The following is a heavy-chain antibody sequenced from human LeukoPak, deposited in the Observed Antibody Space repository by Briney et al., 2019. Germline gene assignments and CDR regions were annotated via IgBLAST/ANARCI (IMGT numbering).Heavy chain of an antibody. J-gene: IGHJ6*02. CDR1: GYTFTDYY. V-gene: IGHV1-2*02. CDR3: AKNIVVVPAARSNYYYGMDV. D-gene: IGHD2-15*01. Sequence: ASVKVSCKASGYTFTDYYMHWVRQAPGQGLEWMGWIDPNSGGTNYAQKFQGRVTMTRDTSISTAYMELSRLRSDDTAIYYCAKNIVVVPAARSNYYYGMDVWGQGTTVTVSS. CDR2: IDPNSGGT.